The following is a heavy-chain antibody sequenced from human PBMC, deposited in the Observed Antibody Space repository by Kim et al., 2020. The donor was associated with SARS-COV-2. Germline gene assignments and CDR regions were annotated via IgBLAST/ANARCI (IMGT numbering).Heavy chain of an antibody. J-gene: IGHJ5*02. CDR2: IYYSGST. CDR3: ARQWFGDPGWFDP. CDR1: GGSISSSSYY. D-gene: IGHD3-10*01. Sequence: SETLSLTCTVSGGSISSSSYYWGWIRQPPGKGLEWIGNIYYSGSTYYNPSLKSRVSISIDTSKNQFSLRLTASDTAVYYCARQWFGDPGWFDPWGQGTLVTVSS. V-gene: IGHV4-39*01.